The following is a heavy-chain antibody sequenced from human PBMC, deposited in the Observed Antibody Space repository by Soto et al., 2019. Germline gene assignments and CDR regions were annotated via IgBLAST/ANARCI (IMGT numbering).Heavy chain of an antibody. V-gene: IGHV2-26*01. Sequence: QVTLKESGPVLVKPTETLTLTCTVSGFSLSNARMGVSWIRQPPGKALEWLAHIFSNDEKSYSTSLKSRLTSPKPTFXSQVVLTMTNMDPVDTATYYCARIAVEMATIRFDYWGQGTLVTVSS. D-gene: IGHD5-12*01. CDR3: ARIAVEMATIRFDY. J-gene: IGHJ4*02. CDR2: IFSNDEK. CDR1: GFSLSNARMG.